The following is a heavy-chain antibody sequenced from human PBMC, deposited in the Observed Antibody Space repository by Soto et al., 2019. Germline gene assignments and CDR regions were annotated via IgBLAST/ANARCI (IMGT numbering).Heavy chain of an antibody. CDR3: ARVGQWLGNYYYYGMDV. Sequence: GGSLRLSCAASGFTFSSYSMNWVRQAPGKGLEWVSYISSSSSTIYYADSVKGRFTISRDNAKNSLYLQMNSLRDEDTAVYYCARVGQWLGNYYYYGMDVWGQGTTVTVSS. D-gene: IGHD6-19*01. CDR2: ISSSSSTI. J-gene: IGHJ6*02. CDR1: GFTFSSYS. V-gene: IGHV3-48*02.